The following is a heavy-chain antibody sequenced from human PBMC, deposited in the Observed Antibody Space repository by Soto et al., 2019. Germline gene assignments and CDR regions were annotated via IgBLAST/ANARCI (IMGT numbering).Heavy chain of an antibody. D-gene: IGHD1-26*01. Sequence: SETLSLTCTVSGGSISDFYWSWIRQPPGKGLEWIGYIYYSGSTNYNPSLKSRVTISVDTSKNQFSLKLSSVTAAETAVYYCARDVGATFDYDYGMDVWGQGTTVTVSS. J-gene: IGHJ6*02. CDR1: GGSISDFY. CDR3: ARDVGATFDYDYGMDV. V-gene: IGHV4-59*01. CDR2: IYYSGST.